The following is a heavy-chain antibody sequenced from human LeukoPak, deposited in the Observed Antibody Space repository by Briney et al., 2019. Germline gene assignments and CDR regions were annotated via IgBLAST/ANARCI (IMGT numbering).Heavy chain of an antibody. V-gene: IGHV4-4*07. CDR2: IYTSGST. D-gene: IGHD4-11*01. CDR1: GGSISSYY. J-gene: IGHJ3*02. CDR3: AREGARNDYSNRDPDAFDI. Sequence: SETLSLTCTVSGGSISSYYWSWIRQPAGKGLEWIGRIYTSGSTNYNPSLKSRVTMSVDTSKNQFSLKLSSVTAADTAVYYCAREGARNDYSNRDPDAFDIWGQGTMVTVSS.